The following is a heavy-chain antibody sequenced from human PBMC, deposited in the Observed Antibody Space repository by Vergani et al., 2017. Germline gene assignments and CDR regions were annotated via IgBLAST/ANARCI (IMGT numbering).Heavy chain of an antibody. CDR1: GGSFSGYY. Sequence: QVQLQQWGAGLLKPSETLSLTCAVYGGSFSGYYWSWIRQPPGKGLEWIGEINHSGRTNYNPSLKSRVTISVDTSKNQFSLKLSSLTAADTAVYYCASGISRGRKAAPKLYYYYMDVWGKGTTVTVSS. CDR3: ASGISRGRKAAPKLYYYYMDV. J-gene: IGHJ6*03. CDR2: INHSGRT. V-gene: IGHV4-34*01. D-gene: IGHD6-6*01.